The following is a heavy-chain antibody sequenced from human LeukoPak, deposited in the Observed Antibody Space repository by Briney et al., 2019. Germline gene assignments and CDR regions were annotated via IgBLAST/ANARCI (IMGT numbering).Heavy chain of an antibody. V-gene: IGHV4-59*01. D-gene: IGHD3-10*01. CDR2: IYYSGST. CDR3: ARDRGLQTYYYYGMDV. Sequence: SETLSLTCAVYGGSFSGYYWSWIRQPPGKGLEWIGYIYYSGSTNYNPSLKSRVTISVDTSKNQFSLKLSSVTAADTAVYYCARDRGLQTYYYYGMDVWGQGTTVTVSS. J-gene: IGHJ6*02. CDR1: GGSFSGYY.